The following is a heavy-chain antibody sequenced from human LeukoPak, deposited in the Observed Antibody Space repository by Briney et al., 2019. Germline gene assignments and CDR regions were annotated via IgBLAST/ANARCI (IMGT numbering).Heavy chain of an antibody. CDR3: ARTTVTTSYWFDP. CDR1: GGSISSGGYS. V-gene: IGHV4-30-2*01. Sequence: SETLSLTCAVSGGSISSGGYSWSWIRQPPGKGLEWIGYIYHSGSTYYNPSLKSRVTISVDRSKHQFSLKLSSVTAADTAVYYCARTTVTTSYWFDPWGQGTLVTVSS. CDR2: IYHSGST. J-gene: IGHJ5*02. D-gene: IGHD4-17*01.